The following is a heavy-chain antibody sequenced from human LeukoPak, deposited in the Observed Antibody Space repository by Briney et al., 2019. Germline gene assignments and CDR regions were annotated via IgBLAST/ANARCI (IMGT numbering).Heavy chain of an antibody. CDR2: IYYSGST. CDR3: ARDEGGSYMWTWAENWFDP. J-gene: IGHJ5*02. Sequence: SETLSLTCTVSGGSISSYYWSWIRQPPGKGLEWIGYIYYSGSTYYNPSLKSRVTISVDTSKNQSSLKLSSVTAADTAVYYCARDEGGSYMWTWAENWFDPWGQGTLVTVSS. V-gene: IGHV4-59*12. CDR1: GGSISSYY. D-gene: IGHD6-6*01.